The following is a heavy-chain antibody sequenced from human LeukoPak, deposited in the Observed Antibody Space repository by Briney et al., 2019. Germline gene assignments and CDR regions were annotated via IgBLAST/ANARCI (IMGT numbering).Heavy chain of an antibody. D-gene: IGHD6-13*01. Sequence: SETLSLTCTVSGGSISSGGYYWSWIRQHPGKGLEWIGYIYYSGSTYYNPSLKSRVTISVDTSKNQFSLKLSSVTAADTAVYYCARDRSAAGTWFNWGWFDPWGQGTLVTVSS. V-gene: IGHV4-31*03. J-gene: IGHJ5*02. CDR2: IYYSGST. CDR3: ARDRSAAGTWFNWGWFDP. CDR1: GGSISSGGYY.